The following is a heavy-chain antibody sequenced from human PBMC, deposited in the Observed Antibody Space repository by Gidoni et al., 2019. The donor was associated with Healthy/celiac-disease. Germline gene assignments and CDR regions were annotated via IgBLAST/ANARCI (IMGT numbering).Heavy chain of an antibody. CDR1: GFTFSSYS. J-gene: IGHJ3*02. CDR3: ARAYYYYDSSGYGISGAFDI. V-gene: IGHV3-48*02. CDR2: ISSSSSTI. Sequence: EVQLVESGGGLVQPGGSLRLSCAASGFTFSSYSMNGVRQAPGKGLEWVSYISSSSSTIYYADSVKGRFTISRDNAKNSLYLQMNSLRDEDTAVYYCARAYYYYDSSGYGISGAFDIWGQGTMVTVSS. D-gene: IGHD3-22*01.